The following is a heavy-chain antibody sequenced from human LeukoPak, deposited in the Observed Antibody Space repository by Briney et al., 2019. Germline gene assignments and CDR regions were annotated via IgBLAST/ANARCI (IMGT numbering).Heavy chain of an antibody. V-gene: IGHV2-5*01. Sequence: SGPALVKPTQTLTLTCTFSGFSLSTSGVGVDWIRQPPGKALEWLAVIYWNDDKRYSPSLKSRLTITGDTSNNQVVLTMTNMDPVDTATYYCAQSKSYYGSSGYDFDSWGQGTLVTVSS. CDR3: AQSKSYYGSSGYDFDS. CDR1: GFSLSTSGVG. CDR2: IYWNDDK. D-gene: IGHD3-22*01. J-gene: IGHJ4*02.